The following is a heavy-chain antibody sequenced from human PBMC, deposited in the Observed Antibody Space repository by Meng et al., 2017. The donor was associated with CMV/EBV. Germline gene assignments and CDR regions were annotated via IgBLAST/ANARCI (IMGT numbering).Heavy chain of an antibody. J-gene: IGHJ6*02. CDR2: IYYSGST. Sequence: SETLSLTCTVSGGSISSSSYYWGWIRQPPGKGLEWIGSIYYSGSTYYNPSLKSRVTISVDTSKNQFSLKLSSVTAADTAVYYCARGGGVACSSTSCSYYYYYGMDVWGQGTTVTVSS. D-gene: IGHD2-2*01. V-gene: IGHV4-39*01. CDR1: GGSISSSSYY. CDR3: ARGGGVACSSTSCSYYYYYGMDV.